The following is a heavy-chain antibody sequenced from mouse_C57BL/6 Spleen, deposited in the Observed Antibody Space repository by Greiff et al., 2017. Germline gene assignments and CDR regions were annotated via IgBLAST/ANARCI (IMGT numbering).Heavy chain of an antibody. CDR1: GFTFSSYA. V-gene: IGHV5-4*03. CDR2: ISDGGSYT. J-gene: IGHJ4*01. D-gene: IGHD2-12*01. Sequence: DVKLVESGGGLVKPGGSLKLSCAASGFTFSSYAMSWVRQTPEKRLEWVATISDGGSYTYYPDNVKGRFTISRDNAKNNLYLQMSHLKSEDTAMYYCATTTEDYYAMDYWGQGTSVTVSS. CDR3: ATTTEDYYAMDY.